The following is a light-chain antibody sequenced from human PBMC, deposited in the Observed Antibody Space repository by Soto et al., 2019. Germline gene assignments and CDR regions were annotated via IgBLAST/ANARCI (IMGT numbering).Light chain of an antibody. CDR1: QSVTAN. CDR2: NGV. Sequence: EIVMTQSPSSLSVSPGERATLSCRASQSVTANLAWYQQKPGQAPRLLIYNGVTRATGIPARFTGSGSGREYTLTINSLQSEDVAMYYCQQYNSWLWTFGQGTKVEIK. J-gene: IGKJ1*01. CDR3: QQYNSWLWT. V-gene: IGKV3-15*01.